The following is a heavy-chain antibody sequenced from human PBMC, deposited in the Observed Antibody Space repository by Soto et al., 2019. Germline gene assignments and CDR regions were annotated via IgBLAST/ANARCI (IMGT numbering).Heavy chain of an antibody. Sequence: EVQLVESGGGLVKSGGSLRLSCAASGFTFSSYSMNWVRQAPGKGLEWVSSISSSSSYIYYADSVKGRFTISRDNAKNSLYLQMNSLRAEDTAVYYCARDRDQDRACSGGSCYLPYYYYYGMDVWGQGTTVTVSS. CDR1: GFTFSSYS. CDR2: ISSSSSYI. V-gene: IGHV3-21*01. CDR3: ARDRDQDRACSGGSCYLPYYYYYGMDV. J-gene: IGHJ6*02. D-gene: IGHD2-15*01.